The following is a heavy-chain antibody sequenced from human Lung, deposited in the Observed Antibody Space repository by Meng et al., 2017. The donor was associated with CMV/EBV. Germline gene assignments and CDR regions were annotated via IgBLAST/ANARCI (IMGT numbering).Heavy chain of an antibody. D-gene: IGHD6-19*01. V-gene: IGHV1-69*02. CDR3: ARSGLGNYYYGMDV. CDR2: IIPILGIA. Sequence: SVXVSXXASGGTFSSYTISWVRQAPGQGLEWMGRIIPILGIANYAQKFQGRVTITADKSTSTAYMELSSLRSEDTAVYYRARSGLGNYYYGMDVWGQGTXVTVSS. CDR1: GGTFSSYT. J-gene: IGHJ6*02.